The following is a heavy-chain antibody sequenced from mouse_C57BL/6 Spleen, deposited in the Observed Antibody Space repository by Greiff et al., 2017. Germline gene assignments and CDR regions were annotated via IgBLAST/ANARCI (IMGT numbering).Heavy chain of an antibody. Sequence: EVKLVESGGGLVKPGGSLKLSCAASGFTFSDSGMHWVRQAHEKGLAWVAYISSGSSTSYYADTVKGRFTISIDNAKNTLCLQMTSRRSEDTAMYYCARRGGYYLEEFDYWGQGTSVTVSS. V-gene: IGHV5-17*01. CDR1: GFTFSDSG. CDR2: ISSGSSTS. J-gene: IGHJ4*01. D-gene: IGHD2-3*01. CDR3: ARRGGYYLEEFDY.